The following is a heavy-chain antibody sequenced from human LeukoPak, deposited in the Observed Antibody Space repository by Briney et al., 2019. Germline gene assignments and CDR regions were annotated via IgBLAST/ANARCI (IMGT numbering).Heavy chain of an antibody. CDR2: IKSKTDGGTT. CDR1: GFTFSNAW. Sequence: GGSLRLSCAASGFTFSNAWMSWVRQAPGKGLEWVGRIKSKTDGGTTDYAAPVKGRFTISRDDSKNTLYLQMNNLRAEDTAVYYCARDLKDDYPEDVLDLWGQGTMVTVSS. V-gene: IGHV3-15*01. J-gene: IGHJ3*01. D-gene: IGHD5-24*01. CDR3: ARDLKDDYPEDVLDL.